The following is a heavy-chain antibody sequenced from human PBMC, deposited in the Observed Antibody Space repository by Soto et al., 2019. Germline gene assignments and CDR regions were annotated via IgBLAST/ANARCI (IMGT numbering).Heavy chain of an antibody. D-gene: IGHD6-19*01. J-gene: IGHJ4*02. CDR3: RPLALKHSSGWYGFSD. Sequence: EVQLVESGGGLVKPGGSLRLSCAASGFTFSNVCMNWVRQAPGKGLEWVGRIKSKTDGGTTDYAAPVKGRFTISRDSSKTTLYQHMKRLYTGAPAVYYFRPLALKHSSGWYGFSDWGQGPLVPVFS. CDR1: GFTFSNVC. V-gene: IGHV3-15*07. CDR2: IKSKTDGGTT.